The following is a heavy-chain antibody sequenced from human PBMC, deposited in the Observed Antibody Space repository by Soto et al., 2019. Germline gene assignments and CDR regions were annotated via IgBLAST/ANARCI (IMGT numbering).Heavy chain of an antibody. D-gene: IGHD5-12*01. Sequence: EVQLVESGGGLVKPGGSLRLSCAASGFTFSNAWMSWVRQAPGKGLEWVGRIKSKTDGGTTDYAAPVKGRFTISRDDSKNTLYLQMNSLRAEDTAVYYCAKDVDIVAKGIDYWGQGTLVTVSS. CDR3: AKDVDIVAKGIDY. CDR1: GFTFSNAW. V-gene: IGHV3-15*01. CDR2: IKSKTDGGTT. J-gene: IGHJ4*02.